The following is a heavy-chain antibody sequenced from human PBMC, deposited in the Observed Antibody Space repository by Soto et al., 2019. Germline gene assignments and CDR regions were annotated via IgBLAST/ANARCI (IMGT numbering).Heavy chain of an antibody. J-gene: IGHJ6*04. D-gene: IGHD1-26*01. V-gene: IGHV3-30*18. CDR1: GFTFSSYG. CDR3: ANSPYKSSGTFDDYYYYGRDV. CDR2: ISYDGSNK. Sequence: QVQLVESGGGVVQPGRSLRLSCAASGFTFSSYGMHWVRQAPGKGLEWVAVISYDGSNKYYADSVKGRFTISRDNTENALYLQFSGLRAEYTSMYYCANSPYKSSGTFDDYYYYGRDVWGEGSTDVVST.